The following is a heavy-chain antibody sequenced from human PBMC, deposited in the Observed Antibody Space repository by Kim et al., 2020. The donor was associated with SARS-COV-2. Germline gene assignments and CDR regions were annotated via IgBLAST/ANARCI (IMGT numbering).Heavy chain of an antibody. CDR3: ARGGITIFGVVRYDAFDI. CDR2: INPSGGST. CDR1: GYTFTSYY. D-gene: IGHD3-3*01. Sequence: ASVKVSCKASGYTFTSYYMHWVRQAPGQGLEWMGIINPSGGSTSYAQKFQGRVTMTRDTSTSTVYMELSSLRSEDTAVYYCARGGITIFGVVRYDAFDIWGQGTMVTVSS. J-gene: IGHJ3*02. V-gene: IGHV1-46*01.